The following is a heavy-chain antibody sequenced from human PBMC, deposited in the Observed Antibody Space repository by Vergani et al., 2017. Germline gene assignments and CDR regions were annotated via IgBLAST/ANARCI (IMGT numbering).Heavy chain of an antibody. V-gene: IGHV3-23*01. Sequence: EVQLLESGGGLVQPGGSLRLSCAASGFTFSSYAMSWVRQAPGKGLEWVSAISGSGGSTYYADSVKGRFTISRDNSKKTLYLQMNSLRAEDTAVYYCARDKEGIAAAASYYYYYGMDVWGQGTTVTVSS. CDR1: GFTFSSYA. CDR3: ARDKEGIAAAASYYYYYGMDV. J-gene: IGHJ6*02. D-gene: IGHD6-13*01. CDR2: ISGSGGST.